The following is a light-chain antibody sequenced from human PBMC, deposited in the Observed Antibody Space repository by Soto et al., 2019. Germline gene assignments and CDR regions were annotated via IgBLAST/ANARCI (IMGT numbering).Light chain of an antibody. Sequence: DIPMTQSPSTLSASVGDRVTSTCRASQSISSWLAWYQQKPGKAPKLLIYKASSLESGVPSRFSGSGSGTEFTLTISSLQPDDFATYYCQQSWTFGQGTKVEIK. V-gene: IGKV1-5*03. CDR1: QSISSW. CDR3: QQSWT. CDR2: KAS. J-gene: IGKJ1*01.